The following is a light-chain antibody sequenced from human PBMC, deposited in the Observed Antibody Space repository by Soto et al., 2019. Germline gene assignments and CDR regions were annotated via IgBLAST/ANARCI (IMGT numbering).Light chain of an antibody. CDR3: QQYFTTPRLG. CDR2: WAS. J-gene: IGKJ4*01. Sequence: DILMTQSPDSLAVSLGERATINCKSSQSVLYIPTNKNYLAWYQQKPGRPPKLLIYWASTRESGVPDRFSGSGSGTDFTLTISSLQAEDVAVYYCQQYFTTPRLGFGGGTKVEIK. V-gene: IGKV4-1*01. CDR1: QSVLYIPTNKNY.